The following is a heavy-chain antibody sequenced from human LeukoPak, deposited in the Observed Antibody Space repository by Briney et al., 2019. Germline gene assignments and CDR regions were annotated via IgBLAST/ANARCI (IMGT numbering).Heavy chain of an antibody. D-gene: IGHD2-15*01. CDR3: ARLVVVAATGYYYGMDV. CDR2: IYTSGST. J-gene: IGHJ6*02. Sequence: SETLSLACTVSGGSISSGSYYWSWIRPPAGKGLEWIGRIYTSGSTNYNPSLKSRVTISVDTSKNQFSLKLSSVTAADTAVYYCARLVVVAATGYYYGMDVWGHGTTVTVSS. CDR1: GGSISSGSYY. V-gene: IGHV4-61*02.